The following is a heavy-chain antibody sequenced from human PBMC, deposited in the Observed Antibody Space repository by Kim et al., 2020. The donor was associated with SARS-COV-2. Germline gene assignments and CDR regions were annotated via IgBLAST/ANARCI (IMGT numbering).Heavy chain of an antibody. CDR1: GGSISSGGYY. V-gene: IGHV4-31*03. D-gene: IGHD3-22*01. CDR2: IYYSGST. CDR3: ARGQGLITMIVVVVGEFDS. Sequence: SETLSLTCTVSGGSISSGGYYWSWIRQHPGKGLEWIGYIYYSGSTYYNPSLKSRVTISVDTSKNQFSLKLSSVTAADTAVYYCARGQGLITMIVVVVGEFDSWGQGTLVTVSS. J-gene: IGHJ4*02.